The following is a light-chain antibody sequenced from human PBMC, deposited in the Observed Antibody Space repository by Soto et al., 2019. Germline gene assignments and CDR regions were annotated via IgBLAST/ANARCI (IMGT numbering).Light chain of an antibody. CDR1: QSVSNNY. CDR3: QQFSSYPLT. J-gene: IGKJ4*01. Sequence: EIVLTQSPGTLSLSPGERATLSCRASQSVSNNYLAWYQQKPGQAPRLLIYDASSRATGIPDRFNGGGSRTDFTLFISRLEPEDFAVYYCQQFSSYPLTFGGGTKAGIK. CDR2: DAS. V-gene: IGKV3-20*01.